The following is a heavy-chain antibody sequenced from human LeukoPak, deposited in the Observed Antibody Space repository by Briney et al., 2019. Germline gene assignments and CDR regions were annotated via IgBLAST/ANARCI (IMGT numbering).Heavy chain of an antibody. CDR3: ARHPLRGGFDH. V-gene: IGHV4-34*01. CDR2: INHSGST. CDR1: GGSFSGYY. Sequence: PSETLSLTCAVYGGSFSGYYWSWIRQPPGKGLEWIGEINHSGSTNYNPSLKSRVTISVDTSKNQFSLKLSSVTAADTAVYYCARHPLRGGFDHWGLGTLVAVSS. D-gene: IGHD5-12*01. J-gene: IGHJ4*02.